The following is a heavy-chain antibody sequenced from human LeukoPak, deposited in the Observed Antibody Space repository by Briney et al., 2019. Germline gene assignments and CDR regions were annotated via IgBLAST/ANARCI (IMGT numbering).Heavy chain of an antibody. CDR2: IKQDGSEK. CDR3: ARVGYYDYVWGSWGAFDI. CDR1: GFTFSSYW. Sequence: GGSPRLSCAASGFTFSSYWMSWVRQAPGKGLEWVANIKQDGSEKYYVDSVKGRFTISRDNAKNSLYLQMNSLRAEDTAVYYCARVGYYDYVWGSWGAFDIWGQGTMVTVSS. V-gene: IGHV3-7*01. D-gene: IGHD3-16*01. J-gene: IGHJ3*02.